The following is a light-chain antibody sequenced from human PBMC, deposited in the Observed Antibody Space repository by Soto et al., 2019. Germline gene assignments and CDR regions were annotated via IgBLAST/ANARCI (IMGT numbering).Light chain of an antibody. J-gene: IGKJ2*03. Sequence: DIQMTQSPSSLSASVGDRGTIPCRASQSVNRDLHWYQQRPGQAPKLLISGASNLQSGVPSRFSGSGSGTDFTLTISSLQPEDFATYYCQQSLITQYSFGEGTKLEIK. CDR1: QSVNRD. CDR3: QQSLITQYS. V-gene: IGKV1-39*01. CDR2: GAS.